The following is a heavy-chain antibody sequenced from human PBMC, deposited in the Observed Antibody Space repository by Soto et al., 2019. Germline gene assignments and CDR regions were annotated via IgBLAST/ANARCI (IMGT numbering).Heavy chain of an antibody. V-gene: IGHV3-23*01. Sequence: GVSLRLSFAASGFTFSSYAMSWVRQAPGKGLEWVSAISGSGGSTYYADSVEGRFTISRDNSKNTLYLQMNSLRAEDTAVYYCAKSEGPAFGVEGYYYYMDVWGKGTTVTVSS. CDR2: ISGSGGST. D-gene: IGHD2-2*01. CDR1: GFTFSSYA. CDR3: AKSEGPAFGVEGYYYYMDV. J-gene: IGHJ6*03.